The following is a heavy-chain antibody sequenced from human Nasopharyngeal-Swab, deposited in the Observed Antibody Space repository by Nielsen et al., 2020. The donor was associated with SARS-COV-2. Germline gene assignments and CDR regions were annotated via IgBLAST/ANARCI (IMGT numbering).Heavy chain of an antibody. CDR1: GDSVSRKSAA. J-gene: IGHJ3*02. Sequence: LRLSCAISGDSVSRKSAAWNWIRQSPSRGLEWLGRTYYRSKWYNDYAVSVKSRITINPDISKNQFSLQLNSVTPEDTAVYYCARGEDGGFDDAFDIWGQGTMVTVSS. CDR3: ARGEDGGFDDAFDI. V-gene: IGHV6-1*01. CDR2: TYYRSKWYN. D-gene: IGHD3-10*01.